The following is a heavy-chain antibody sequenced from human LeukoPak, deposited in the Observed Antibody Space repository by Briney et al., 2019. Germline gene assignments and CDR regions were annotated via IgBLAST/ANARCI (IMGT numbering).Heavy chain of an antibody. J-gene: IGHJ4*02. CDR1: GYRFTDNL. V-gene: IGHV1-2*02. CDR3: ARDFRFGESIRGLDY. Sequence: ASVKVSCKTSGYRFTDNLLHWVRQTPAHGLEWMGWIDPKSGDPSYAQKFQGRVTMTRDTSTSTVYMELSSLRSEDTAVYYCARDFRFGESIRGLDYWGQGTLVTVSS. CDR2: IDPKSGDP. D-gene: IGHD3-10*01.